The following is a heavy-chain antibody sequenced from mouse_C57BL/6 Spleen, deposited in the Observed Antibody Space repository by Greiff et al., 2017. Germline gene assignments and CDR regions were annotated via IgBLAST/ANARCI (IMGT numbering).Heavy chain of an antibody. CDR2: IDPNSGGT. CDR3: ARSGITTVVALYFDV. Sequence: VQLQQSGAELVKPGASVKLSCKASGYTFTSYWMHWVKQRPGRGLEWIGRIDPNSGGTKYNEKFKSKATLTVDKPSSTAYMQLSSLTSEDSAVYYCARSGITTVVALYFDVWGTGTTVTVSS. V-gene: IGHV1-72*01. CDR1: GYTFTSYW. J-gene: IGHJ1*03. D-gene: IGHD1-1*01.